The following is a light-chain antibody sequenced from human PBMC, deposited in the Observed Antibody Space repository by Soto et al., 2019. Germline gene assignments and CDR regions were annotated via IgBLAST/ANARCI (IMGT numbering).Light chain of an antibody. CDR1: QSVSSSY. Sequence: EIVLTQSPGTLSLSPGERATLSCRASQSVSSSYLAWYQQKPGQAPRLLIYGASSRATGIPDRFSGSGSGTDFTLTISRLEPEDSAVYYCQQYGRSLFTFGPGTKVDIK. CDR2: GAS. J-gene: IGKJ3*01. V-gene: IGKV3-20*01. CDR3: QQYGRSLFT.